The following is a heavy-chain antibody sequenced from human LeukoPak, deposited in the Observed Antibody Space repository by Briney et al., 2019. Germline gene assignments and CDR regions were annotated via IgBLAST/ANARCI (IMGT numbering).Heavy chain of an antibody. Sequence: PGGSLRLSCAASGFTFSSYGMHWVRQAPGKGLEWVAVISYDGSNKYYADSVKGRFTISRDNSKNTLYLQMNSLRAEDTAVYYCANRGGYGGNSKAFDIWGQGTMVTVSS. J-gene: IGHJ3*02. CDR3: ANRGGYGGNSKAFDI. V-gene: IGHV3-30*18. CDR2: ISYDGSNK. D-gene: IGHD4-23*01. CDR1: GFTFSSYG.